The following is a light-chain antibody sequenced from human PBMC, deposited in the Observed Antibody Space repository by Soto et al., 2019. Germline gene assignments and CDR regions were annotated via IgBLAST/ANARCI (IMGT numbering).Light chain of an antibody. CDR2: LNSDGSH. V-gene: IGLV4-69*01. CDR1: TEHSSYA. CDR3: QTWGTGISV. J-gene: IGLJ3*02. Sequence: QPVLTQSPSASASLGASVKLTCTLNTEHSSYAIAWHQQQPEKGPRYLMRLNSDGSHSKGDEIPDRFSGSSSGAECYLTISSLQSEDEADYYCQTWGTGISVFGGGTKLTVL.